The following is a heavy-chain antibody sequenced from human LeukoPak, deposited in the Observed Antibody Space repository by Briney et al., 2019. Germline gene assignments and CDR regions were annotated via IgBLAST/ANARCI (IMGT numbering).Heavy chain of an antibody. D-gene: IGHD3-10*01. CDR1: GGSFSSYY. CDR2: IYYSGST. J-gene: IGHJ4*02. V-gene: IGHV4-39*01. Sequence: SETLSLTCTVSGGSFSSYYWGWIRQPPGKGLEWIGSIYYSGSTYYNPSLKSRVTISVDTSKNQFSLKLSSVTAADTAVYYCASRYGSGGHDMPYFDYWGQGTLVTVSS. CDR3: ASRYGSGGHDMPYFDY.